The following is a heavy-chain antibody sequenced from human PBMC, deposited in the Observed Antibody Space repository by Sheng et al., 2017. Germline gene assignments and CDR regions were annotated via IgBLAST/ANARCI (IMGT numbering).Heavy chain of an antibody. CDR2: IYHSGST. V-gene: IGHV4-38-2*01. J-gene: IGHJ3*02. Sequence: QVQLQESGPGLVKPSETLSLTCAVSGYSISSGYYWGWIRQPPGKGLEWIGSIYHSGSTYYNPSLKSRVTISVDTSKNQFSLKLSSVTAADTAVYYCARNYGDYPLDAFDIWGQGTMVTVSS. D-gene: IGHD4-17*01. CDR3: ARNYGDYPLDAFDI. CDR1: GYSISSGYY.